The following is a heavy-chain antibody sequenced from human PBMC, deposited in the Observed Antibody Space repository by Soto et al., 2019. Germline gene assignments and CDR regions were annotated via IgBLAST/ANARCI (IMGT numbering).Heavy chain of an antibody. V-gene: IGHV4-30-2*01. J-gene: IGHJ4*02. D-gene: IGHD3-22*01. CDR2: IYHSGST. CDR3: ARANTYYYDSSGYDTGPYFDY. Sequence: QLQLQESGSGLVKPSQTLSLTCGVSGGSISSGGYSWSWIRQPPGKGLEWIGYIYHSGSTYYNPSLKSRVTISVDRSKNQFSLKLSSVTAADTAVYYCARANTYYYDSSGYDTGPYFDYWGQGTLVTVSS. CDR1: GGSISSGGYS.